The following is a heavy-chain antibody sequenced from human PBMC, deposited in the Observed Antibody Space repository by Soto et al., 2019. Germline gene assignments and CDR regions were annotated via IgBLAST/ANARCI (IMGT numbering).Heavy chain of an antibody. J-gene: IGHJ5*02. Sequence: SETLSLTCTVSGGSISSGGYYWSWIRQHPGKGLEWIGYIYYSGSTYYNPSLKSRVTISVDTSKNQFSLKLSSVTAADTAVYYCARGKTTVTTKGNSPATNWFDPWGQGTLVTVSS. CDR3: ARGKTTVTTKGNSPATNWFDP. V-gene: IGHV4-31*03. CDR1: GGSISSGGYY. D-gene: IGHD4-4*01. CDR2: IYYSGST.